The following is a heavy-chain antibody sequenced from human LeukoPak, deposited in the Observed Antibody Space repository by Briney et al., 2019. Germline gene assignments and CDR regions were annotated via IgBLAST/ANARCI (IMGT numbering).Heavy chain of an antibody. CDR3: ARGTGHASNYYYYMDV. V-gene: IGHV4-39*07. D-gene: IGHD1-14*01. J-gene: IGHJ6*03. Sequence: PSETLSLTCTVSGGSISSSSYYWGWIRQPPGKGLEWIGSIYYSGSTYYNPSLKSRVTISVDTSKNQFSLKLSSVTAADTAVYYCARGTGHASNYYYYMDVWGKGTTVTISS. CDR1: GGSISSSSYY. CDR2: IYYSGST.